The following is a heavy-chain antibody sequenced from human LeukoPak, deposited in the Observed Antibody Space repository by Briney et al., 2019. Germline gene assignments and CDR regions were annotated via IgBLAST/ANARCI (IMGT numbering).Heavy chain of an antibody. Sequence: HPGGSLRLSCATSGFNFSDSRMTWVRQAPGKGLQWVANINRDGTEKHFLDSVEGRFIISRDNAKKSLYLQMSSLRPQDTAVYFCVRGDWYFEAWGQGTLVTVSS. CDR2: INRDGTEK. V-gene: IGHV3-7*04. CDR1: GFNFSDSR. J-gene: IGHJ4*02. CDR3: VRGDWYFEA. D-gene: IGHD2-21*01.